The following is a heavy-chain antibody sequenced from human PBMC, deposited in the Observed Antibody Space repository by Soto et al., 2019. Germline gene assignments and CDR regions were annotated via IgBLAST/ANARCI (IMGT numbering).Heavy chain of an antibody. V-gene: IGHV3-30*18. J-gene: IGHJ4*02. CDR3: ANLVDY. CDR2: ISHAGSKK. CDR1: GFTFSSYG. Sequence: GGSLRLSCAASGFTFSSYGMHCARQAPGKGLEWVAAISHAGSKKYYADSVKGRFTISTDNSENTLYMQMNSLRTDDTAVYYCANLVDYWGQGTLVTVSS.